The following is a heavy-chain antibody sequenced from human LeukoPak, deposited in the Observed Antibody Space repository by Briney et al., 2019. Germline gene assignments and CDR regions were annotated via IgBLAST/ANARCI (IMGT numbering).Heavy chain of an antibody. CDR2: IKQDENEF. D-gene: IGHD4-17*01. Sequence: PGGSLRLSCAASGFTFSSFWMTWVRQAPGKGLECLAYIKQDENEFSYGASVKGRFSRDNVNNLLFLTMTRLRGEDTALYYCARATGTLRVSNFRAGREHFYYSMDLWGKGTAVTLSS. J-gene: IGHJ6*03. CDR1: GFTFSSFW. V-gene: IGHV3-7*01. CDR3: ARATGTLRVSNFRAGREHFYYSMDL.